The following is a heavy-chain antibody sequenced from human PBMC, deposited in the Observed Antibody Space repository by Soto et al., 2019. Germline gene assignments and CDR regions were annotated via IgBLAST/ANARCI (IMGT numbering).Heavy chain of an antibody. CDR2: ISGSGGST. CDR3: AKEFEYYYGSGSYYPQGFDY. CDR1: GFTFSSYA. Sequence: EVQLLESGGGLVQAGGSLRLSCAASGFTFSSYAMSWVRQAPGKGLEWVSAISGSGGSTYYADSVKGRFTISRDNSKNTLYLQMNSLRAEDTAVYYCAKEFEYYYGSGSYYPQGFDYWGQGTLVTVSS. D-gene: IGHD3-10*01. V-gene: IGHV3-23*01. J-gene: IGHJ4*02.